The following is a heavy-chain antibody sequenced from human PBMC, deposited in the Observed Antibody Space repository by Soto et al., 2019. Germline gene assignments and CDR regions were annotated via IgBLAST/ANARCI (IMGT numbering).Heavy chain of an antibody. D-gene: IGHD3-16*01. J-gene: IGHJ6*02. Sequence: GGSLRLSCAASGFTFSSYAMSWVRQAPGKGLEWVSAISGSGGSTYYADSVKGRFTISRDNSKNTLYLQMNSLRAEDTAVYYCAKFPWGSSRRTDYYYYYGMDVWGQGTTVTVSS. CDR3: AKFPWGSSRRTDYYYYYGMDV. CDR2: ISGSGGST. CDR1: GFTFSSYA. V-gene: IGHV3-23*01.